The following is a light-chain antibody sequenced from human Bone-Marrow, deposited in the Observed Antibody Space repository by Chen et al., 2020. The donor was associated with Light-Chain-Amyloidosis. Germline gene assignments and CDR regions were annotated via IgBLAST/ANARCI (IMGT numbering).Light chain of an antibody. CDR3: SSYTITTTLV. V-gene: IGLV2-14*01. J-gene: IGLJ1*01. CDR2: EVT. CDR1: SSNVGGDNH. Sequence: QSALTQTASVSGSPGQSITISCTGTSSNVGGDNHVSWYQQHPDKAPKLMIYEVTNRPSWVPDRFSGSKSANTASLTISGLQTEDEADYFCSSYTITTTLVFGSGTRVTVL.